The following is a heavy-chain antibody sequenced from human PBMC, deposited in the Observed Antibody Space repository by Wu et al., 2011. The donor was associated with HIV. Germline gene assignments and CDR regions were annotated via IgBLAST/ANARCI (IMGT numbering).Heavy chain of an antibody. CDR1: GGTFSSYA. D-gene: IGHD3-22*01. CDR3: ARGIPYYYDSSGYSSTPYYFDY. J-gene: IGHJ4*02. CDR2: IVPIFGTA. Sequence: QVQLVQSGAEVKKPGSSVKVSCKASGGTFSSYAFSWVRQAPGQGLEWMGEIVPIFGTANYAQKFQGRVTITADTSTSTAHMELSSLRSEDTAVYYCARGIPYYYDSSGYSSTPYYFDYWGQGTLVTVSS. V-gene: IGHV1-69*06.